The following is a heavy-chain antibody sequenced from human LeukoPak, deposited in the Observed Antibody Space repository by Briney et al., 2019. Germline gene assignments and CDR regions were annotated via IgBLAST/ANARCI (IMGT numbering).Heavy chain of an antibody. V-gene: IGHV3-11*01. CDR3: ESWRYYYDSSGPKSDY. Sequence: PGGSLRLSCAASGFTFSDYYMSWIRQAPGKGLEWVSYISSSGSTIYYADSVKGRFTISRDNAKNSLYLQMNSLRAEDTAVYYCESWRYYYDSSGPKSDYWGQGTLVTVSS. J-gene: IGHJ4*02. CDR2: ISSSGSTI. CDR1: GFTFSDYY. D-gene: IGHD3-22*01.